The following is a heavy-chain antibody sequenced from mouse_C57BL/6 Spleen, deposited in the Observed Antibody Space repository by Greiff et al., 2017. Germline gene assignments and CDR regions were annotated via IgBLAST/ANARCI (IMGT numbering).Heavy chain of an antibody. Sequence: EVQLQQSGAEPVRPGASVKLSCTASGFNIKDDYMHWVKQRPEQGLEWIGWIDPENGDTEYASKFQGKATITADTSSNTAYLQLSSLTSEDTAVYYCTAIPGAMDYWGQGTSVTVSS. CDR2: IDPENGDT. D-gene: IGHD3-1*01. CDR1: GFNIKDDY. J-gene: IGHJ4*01. CDR3: TAIPGAMDY. V-gene: IGHV14-4*01.